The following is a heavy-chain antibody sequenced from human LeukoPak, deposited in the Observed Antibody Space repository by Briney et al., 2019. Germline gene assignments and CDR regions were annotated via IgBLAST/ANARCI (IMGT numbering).Heavy chain of an antibody. Sequence: GASVTVSCKTSGYTLTGYYMHWVGQAPGQGREWMGIINPSGGSTSYAQKFQGRVTMTRDTSTSTVYMELSSLRSEDTAVYYCACDRLLTGYYSLDYWGPGTLVTVSS. CDR1: GYTLTGYY. CDR2: INPSGGST. CDR3: ACDRLLTGYYSLDY. V-gene: IGHV1-46*01. D-gene: IGHD3-9*01. J-gene: IGHJ4*02.